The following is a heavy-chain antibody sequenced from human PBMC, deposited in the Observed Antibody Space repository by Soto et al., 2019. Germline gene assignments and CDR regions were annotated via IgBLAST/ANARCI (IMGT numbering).Heavy chain of an antibody. CDR3: ARTYDFWSGSGQYHYGMDV. J-gene: IGHJ6*02. D-gene: IGHD3-3*01. V-gene: IGHV4-4*07. CDR1: GGSISSYY. CDR2: IYTSGST. Sequence: SETLSLTCTVSGGSISSYYWSWIRQPAGKGLEWIGRIYTSGSTNYNPSLKSRVTMSVDTSKNQFSLKLSSVTAADTAVYYCARTYDFWSGSGQYHYGMDVWGQGTTVNVSS.